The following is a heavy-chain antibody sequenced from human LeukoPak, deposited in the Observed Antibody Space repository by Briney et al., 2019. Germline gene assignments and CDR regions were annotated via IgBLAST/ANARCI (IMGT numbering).Heavy chain of an antibody. CDR3: ARGREYYGSGRFYYYGMDV. J-gene: IGHJ6*02. CDR1: GGSFSGYY. D-gene: IGHD3-10*01. V-gene: IGHV4-34*01. CDR2: INHSGST. Sequence: SETLSLTCAVYGGSFSGYYWSWIRQHPGKGLEWIGEINHSGSTNYNPSLKSRVTISVDTSKNQFSLKLSSVTAADTAVYYCARGREYYGSGRFYYYGMDVWGQGTTVTVSS.